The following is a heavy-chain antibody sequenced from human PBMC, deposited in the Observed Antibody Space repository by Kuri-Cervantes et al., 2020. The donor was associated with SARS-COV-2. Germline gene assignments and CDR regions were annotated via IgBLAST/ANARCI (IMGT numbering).Heavy chain of an antibody. J-gene: IGHJ6*02. V-gene: IGHV1-24*01. CDR3: ATHGDPSAYSNYGAARWYYGMDV. D-gene: IGHD4-11*01. Sequence: ASVKVSCQVSGYTLTELSMHWVRQAPGKGLEWMGGFDPEDGETIYAQKFQGRVTITADKSTSTAYMELSSLRSEDTAVYYCATHGDPSAYSNYGAARWYYGMDVWGQGTTVTVSS. CDR2: FDPEDGET. CDR1: GYTLTELS.